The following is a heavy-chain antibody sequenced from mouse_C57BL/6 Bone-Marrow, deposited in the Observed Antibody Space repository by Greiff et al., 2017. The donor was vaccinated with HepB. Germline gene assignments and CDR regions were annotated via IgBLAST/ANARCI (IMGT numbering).Heavy chain of an antibody. Sequence: EVKLEESGGGLVQPGGSMKLSCAASGFTFSDAWMDWVRQSPEKGLEWVAEIRNKANNHATYYAESVKGRFTISRDDSKSSVYLQMNSLRAEDTGIYYCTRDNYGNYEGAWFAYWGQGTLVTVSA. V-gene: IGHV6-6*01. J-gene: IGHJ3*01. CDR2: IRNKANNHAT. CDR3: TRDNYGNYEGAWFAY. CDR1: GFTFSDAW. D-gene: IGHD2-1*01.